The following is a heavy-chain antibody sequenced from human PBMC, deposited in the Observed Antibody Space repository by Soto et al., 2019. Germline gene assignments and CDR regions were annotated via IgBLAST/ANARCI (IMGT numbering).Heavy chain of an antibody. CDR1: TSTFRTYG. CDR3: AREAGCNGGECNVYFDY. J-gene: IGHJ4*02. CDR2: ISYDSIST. D-gene: IGHD2-8*02. V-gene: IGHV3-30*03. Sequence: VQLVESGGGVVQPGRPLRLSCVASTSTFRTYGMHWVRQAPGKGLEWVAVISYDSISTGYGDSVRGRFTISRDNSKNTLYLQMNSLTTEDTAVYYCAREAGCNGGECNVYFDYWGQGTLVTVSS.